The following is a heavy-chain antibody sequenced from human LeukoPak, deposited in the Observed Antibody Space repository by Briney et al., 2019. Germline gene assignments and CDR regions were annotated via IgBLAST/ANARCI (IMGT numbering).Heavy chain of an antibody. Sequence: SETLSLTCAVYGGSFSGYYWSWIRQPPGKGLEWIGEINRSGSTNYNPSLKSRVTISVDTSKNQFSLKLSSVTAADTAVYYCAGDVVVPAAVDWFDPWGQGTLVTVSS. J-gene: IGHJ5*02. CDR3: AGDVVVPAAVDWFDP. D-gene: IGHD2-2*01. CDR2: INRSGST. CDR1: GGSFSGYY. V-gene: IGHV4-34*01.